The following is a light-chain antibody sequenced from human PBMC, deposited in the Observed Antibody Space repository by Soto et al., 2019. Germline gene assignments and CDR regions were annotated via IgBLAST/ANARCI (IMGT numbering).Light chain of an antibody. Sequence: QSALTQPASVSGSPGQSITISCTGTSSDVGSYNLVSWYQQHPGKAPKLMICEVSKRPSGVSNRFSGSKSGNTASLTISGLQAEDEADYSCCSYAGSRTVLGTGTKVTVL. CDR2: EVS. CDR3: CSYAGSRTV. J-gene: IGLJ1*01. CDR1: SSDVGSYNL. V-gene: IGLV2-23*02.